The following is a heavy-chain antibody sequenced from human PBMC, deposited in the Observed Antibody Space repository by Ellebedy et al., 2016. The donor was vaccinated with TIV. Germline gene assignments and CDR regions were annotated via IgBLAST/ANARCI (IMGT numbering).Heavy chain of an antibody. CDR2: IYYSGST. CDR1: GGSINIYY. CDR3: TRGGTSYSDY. V-gene: IGHV4-59*12. D-gene: IGHD1-1*01. J-gene: IGHJ4*02. Sequence: SETLSLTCTVSGGSINIYYWSWIRQPPGKGLEWIRHIYYSGSTYYNPSLKSRVTISVDTSKNRFSLKLSSATAADTAMYYCTRGGTSYSDYWGQGTLVTVSS.